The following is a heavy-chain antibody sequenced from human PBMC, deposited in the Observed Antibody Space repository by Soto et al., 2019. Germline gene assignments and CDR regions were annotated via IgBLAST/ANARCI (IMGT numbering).Heavy chain of an antibody. V-gene: IGHV4-61*01. Sequence: TLSLTCTVAGGSVSSGSYYWSWIRQPPGKGLEWIGYIYYRGSTNYNPSLKSRVTISVDTSKNQFSLKLSSVTAADTAVYYCARDYPGNYYYYGMDVWGQGTTVTVSS. CDR1: GGSVSSGSYY. CDR3: ARDYPGNYYYYGMDV. D-gene: IGHD3-16*02. J-gene: IGHJ6*02. CDR2: IYYRGST.